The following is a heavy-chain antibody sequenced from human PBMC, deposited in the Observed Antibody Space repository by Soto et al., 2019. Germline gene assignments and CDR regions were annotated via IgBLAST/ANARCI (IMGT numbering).Heavy chain of an antibody. V-gene: IGHV3-23*01. D-gene: IGHD3-3*01. CDR2: ISGSGGST. J-gene: IGHJ6*02. Sequence: PGGSLRLSCAASGFTFSSYAMSWVRQAPGKGLEWVSAISGSGGSTYYADSVKGRFTISRDNSKNTLYLQMNSLRAEDTAVYYCATLPYDFWSGYYPWIYYYGMDVWGQGTTVTVSS. CDR3: ATLPYDFWSGYYPWIYYYGMDV. CDR1: GFTFSSYA.